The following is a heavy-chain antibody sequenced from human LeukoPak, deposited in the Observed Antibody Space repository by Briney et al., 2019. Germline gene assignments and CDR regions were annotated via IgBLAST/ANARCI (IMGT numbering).Heavy chain of an antibody. J-gene: IGHJ4*02. CDR3: ARVGPNINYVRYFDY. Sequence: SVKVSCKASGGTFSSYAISWVRQAPGQGLEWMGGIIPIFGTANYAQKFQGRVTITADESTSTAYMELSSLRSEDTAVYYCARVGPNINYVRYFDYWRQGTLVTVSS. CDR1: GGTFSSYA. V-gene: IGHV1-69*13. CDR2: IIPIFGTA. D-gene: IGHD4-11*01.